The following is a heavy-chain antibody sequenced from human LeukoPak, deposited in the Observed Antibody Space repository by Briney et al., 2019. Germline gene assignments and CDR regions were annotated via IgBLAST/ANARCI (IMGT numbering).Heavy chain of an antibody. Sequence: GGSLRLSCAASGFTLSGYSMTWVRQAPGKGLEWVSYISSSSSTIYYVDSVKGRFTISRDNAKNSLYLQMNSLRAEDTAVYYCARDILTGSQSRFQHWGQGTLVTVSS. CDR1: GFTLSGYS. CDR3: ARDILTGSQSRFQH. CDR2: ISSSSSTI. J-gene: IGHJ1*01. V-gene: IGHV3-48*04. D-gene: IGHD3-9*01.